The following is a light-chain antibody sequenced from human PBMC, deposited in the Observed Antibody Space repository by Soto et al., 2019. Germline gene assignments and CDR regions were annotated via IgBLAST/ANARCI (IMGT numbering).Light chain of an antibody. CDR3: QQYYSYPWT. Sequence: IQMTQSPSTLSASTGDRVTITCRASQCISSYLAWYQQKPGKAPKLLIYAASTLQSGVPSRFSGSGSGTDFTLTISCLQSEDFATYYCQQYYSYPWTFGQGTKVDI. J-gene: IGKJ1*01. V-gene: IGKV1-8*01. CDR1: QCISSY. CDR2: AAS.